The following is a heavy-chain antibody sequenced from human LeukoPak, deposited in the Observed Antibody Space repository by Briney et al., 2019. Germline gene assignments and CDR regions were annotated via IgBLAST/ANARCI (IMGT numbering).Heavy chain of an antibody. V-gene: IGHV3-64D*09. CDR1: GFTFSSYA. CDR3: VKEAAAVGSRDFDY. Sequence: GGSLRLSCSASGFTFSSYAMHWGRQAPGKGLEYVSAISSNGGSTYYADPVKGRFTISRDNSKNTLYLQMSSLRAEDAAVYYCVKEAAAVGSRDFDYWGRGTLVTVAS. D-gene: IGHD6-13*01. CDR2: ISSNGGST. J-gene: IGHJ4*02.